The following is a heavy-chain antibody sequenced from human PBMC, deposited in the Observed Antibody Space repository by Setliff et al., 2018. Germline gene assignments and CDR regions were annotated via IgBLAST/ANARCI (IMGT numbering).Heavy chain of an antibody. CDR2: INPSGGST. V-gene: IGHV1-46*03. CDR1: GYSFTNYS. Sequence: GASVKVSCKASGYSFTNYSIHWVRQAPGQGLEWVGIINPSGGSTSYAQKFQGRVTMTRDTSTSTVYMELSSLRSEDTAVYYCAKSGDYSNRGHFDCWGQGTLVTVSS. J-gene: IGHJ4*02. D-gene: IGHD4-4*01. CDR3: AKSGDYSNRGHFDC.